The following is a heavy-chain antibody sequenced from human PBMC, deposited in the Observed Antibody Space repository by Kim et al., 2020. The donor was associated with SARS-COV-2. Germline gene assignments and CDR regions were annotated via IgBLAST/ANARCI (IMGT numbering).Heavy chain of an antibody. CDR2: INPSGGKT. J-gene: IGHJ4*02. D-gene: IGHD3-9*01. V-gene: IGHV1-46*04. CDR1: GYIFTSYH. CDR3: AREQTAGFYNC. Sequence: ASVKVSCKASGYIFTSYHMHWVRQAPGQGLEWMGIINPSGGKTYYAQKLKGRITGTTDTSANTVYMQLSSLTSEDTAMYYCAREQTAGFYNCWGQGALVTGSS.